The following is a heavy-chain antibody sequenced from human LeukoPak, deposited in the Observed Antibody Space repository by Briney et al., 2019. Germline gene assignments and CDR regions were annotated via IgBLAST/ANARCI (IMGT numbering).Heavy chain of an antibody. J-gene: IGHJ5*02. Sequence: GGTLRLSCAASGFTFSSYGMNWVRQAPGKGLEWVSAISGSGVGTYYADSVKGRFTISRDISKNTLYLQMNSLRAEDTAVYYCARDVYWFDPWGQGTLVTVSS. CDR3: ARDVYWFDP. CDR2: ISGSGVGT. V-gene: IGHV3-23*01. CDR1: GFTFSSYG.